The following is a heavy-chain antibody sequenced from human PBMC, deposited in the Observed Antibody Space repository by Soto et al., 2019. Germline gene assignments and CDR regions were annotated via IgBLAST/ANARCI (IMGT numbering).Heavy chain of an antibody. CDR1: GFTFSTYA. CDR2: ISGSGDST. Sequence: EVQLWESGGGLVQPGGSLRLSCEGSGFTFSTYAMSSVRQAAGKGLEWVSAISGSGDSTYYADSVKGRFTISRDNSKNTLYLQMSTLRAEDTALYYCALRKTGSYFDYWGQGSLVTVSS. D-gene: IGHD1-26*01. CDR3: ALRKTGSYFDY. V-gene: IGHV3-23*01. J-gene: IGHJ4*02.